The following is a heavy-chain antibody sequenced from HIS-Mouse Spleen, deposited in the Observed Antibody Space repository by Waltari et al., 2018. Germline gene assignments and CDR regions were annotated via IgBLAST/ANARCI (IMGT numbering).Heavy chain of an antibody. CDR3: AKQDLGIRKNYFDY. CDR2: ISGSGGST. Sequence: EVQLLESGGGLVQPGGSLSLSCAASGFTFRSYALSWVRPAPGKGLEWVSAISGSGGSTYYADSVKGRFTISRDNSKNTLYLQMNSLRAEDTAVYYCAKQDLGIRKNYFDYWGQGTLVTVSS. CDR1: GFTFRSYA. V-gene: IGHV3-23*01. D-gene: IGHD7-27*01. J-gene: IGHJ4*02.